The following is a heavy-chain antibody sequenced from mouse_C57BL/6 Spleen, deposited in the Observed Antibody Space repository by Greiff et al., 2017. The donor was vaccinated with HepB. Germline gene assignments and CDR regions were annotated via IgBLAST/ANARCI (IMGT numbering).Heavy chain of an antibody. CDR1: GYTFTSYW. D-gene: IGHD2-2*01. CDR2: IDPSDSET. V-gene: IGHV1-52*01. Sequence: QVQLQQPGAELVRPGSSVKLSCKASGYTFTSYWMHWVKQRPIQGLEWIGNIDPSDSETHYNQKFKDKATLTVDKSSSTAYMQLSSLTSEDSAVYYCARYGGYDNAMDYCGQGTSVTVSS. CDR3: ARYGGYDNAMDY. J-gene: IGHJ4*01.